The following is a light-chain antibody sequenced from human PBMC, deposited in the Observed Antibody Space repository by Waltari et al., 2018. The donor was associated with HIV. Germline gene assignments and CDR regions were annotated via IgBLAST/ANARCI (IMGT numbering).Light chain of an antibody. J-gene: IGLJ1*01. CDR3: AAWDDSLNGYV. CDR2: SNN. V-gene: IGLV1-44*01. Sequence: QSVLTPPPSASGTPAPRVTIPSSGSTPNPGSHPVNWYQQLPGTAPKLLIYSNNQRPSGVPDRFSGSKSGTSASLAISGLQSEDEADYYCAAWDDSLNGYVFGTGTKVNVL. CDR1: TPNPGSHP.